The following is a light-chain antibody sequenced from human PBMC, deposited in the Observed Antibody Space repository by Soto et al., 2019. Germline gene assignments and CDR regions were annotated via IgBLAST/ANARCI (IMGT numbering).Light chain of an antibody. CDR2: SGS. Sequence: TRGQPASISCRSSQSLLHSNGYDYLDWYLQKPGQSPQLLISSGSERASGVPDRFRGSGTGTDFTLTITRVEADDVGVYYWMQARQTLTITFGHGTRLEIK. CDR3: MQARQTLTIT. V-gene: IGKV2-28*01. CDR1: QSLLHSNGYDY. J-gene: IGKJ5*01.